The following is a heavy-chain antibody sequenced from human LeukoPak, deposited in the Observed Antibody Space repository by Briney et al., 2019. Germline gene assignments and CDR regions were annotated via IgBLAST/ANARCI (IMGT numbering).Heavy chain of an antibody. V-gene: IGHV3-11*01. CDR2: ISSSGSTI. CDR3: ARVPDCSSTRCYTYFFDY. Sequence: KAGGSLRLSCAASGFTFSDYYMSWIRHAPGKGREWVSYISSSGSTIYYADSVKGRFTISRENAKNSLYLQMNSLRAEDTAVYYCARVPDCSSTRCYTYFFDYWGQGTLVTVSS. D-gene: IGHD2-2*02. CDR1: GFTFSDYY. J-gene: IGHJ4*02.